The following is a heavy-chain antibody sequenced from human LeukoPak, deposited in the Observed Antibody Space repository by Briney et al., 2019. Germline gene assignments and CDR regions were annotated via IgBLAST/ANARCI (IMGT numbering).Heavy chain of an antibody. Sequence: SETLSLTCAVSSYSISSGYYWGWIRQPPGKGLEWIGSIYHSGSTYYNTSLESRVTISVDTSKNQFSLKLSSVTAADTAVYYCARHGPNDYSNYLMVGRPKYYYYYMDVWGKGTTVTVSS. J-gene: IGHJ6*03. CDR3: ARHGPNDYSNYLMVGRPKYYYYYMDV. D-gene: IGHD4-11*01. CDR1: SYSISSGYY. V-gene: IGHV4-38-2*01. CDR2: IYHSGST.